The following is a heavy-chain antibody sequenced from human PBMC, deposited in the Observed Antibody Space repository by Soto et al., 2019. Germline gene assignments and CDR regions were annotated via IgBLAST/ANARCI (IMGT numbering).Heavy chain of an antibody. J-gene: IGHJ6*02. Sequence: PSETLSLTCTVSGGSVSSGSYYWSWIRQPPGKGLEWIGYIYYSGSTNYNPSLKSRVTISVDTSKNQFSLKLSSVTAADTAVYYCARDCSGGSCYSEVDYYYGMDVWGQGTTVTVSS. CDR1: GGSVSSGSYY. CDR3: ARDCSGGSCYSEVDYYYGMDV. D-gene: IGHD2-15*01. V-gene: IGHV4-61*01. CDR2: IYYSGST.